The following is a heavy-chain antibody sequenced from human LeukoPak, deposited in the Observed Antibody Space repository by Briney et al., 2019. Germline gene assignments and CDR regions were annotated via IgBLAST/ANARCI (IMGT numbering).Heavy chain of an antibody. J-gene: IGHJ4*02. Sequence: GGSLRLSCAASGFTFSSYRMNWVRQAPGEGLVWVSRIASDGSSTTYADSVKGRFSISRDNSKNTLYLQMNSLRAEDTAVYYCARPDYDYWGQGTLVTVSS. D-gene: IGHD5-12*01. CDR1: GFTFSSYR. V-gene: IGHV3-74*01. CDR3: ARPDYDY. CDR2: IASDGSST.